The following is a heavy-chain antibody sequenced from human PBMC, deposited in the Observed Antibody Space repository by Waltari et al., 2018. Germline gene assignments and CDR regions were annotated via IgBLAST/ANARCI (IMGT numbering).Heavy chain of an antibody. CDR2: FDPEDGET. CDR3: ARRMIGELGRPYYYGMDV. Sequence: QVQLVQSGAEVKKPGASVKVSCKVSGYTLTELSMHWVRQAPGKGLEWMGGFDPEDGETIYAQKFQGRVTMTEDTSTDTAYMELSSLRSEDTAVYYCARRMIGELGRPYYYGMDVWGQGTTVTVSS. CDR1: GYTLTELS. V-gene: IGHV1-24*01. J-gene: IGHJ6*02. D-gene: IGHD3-10*02.